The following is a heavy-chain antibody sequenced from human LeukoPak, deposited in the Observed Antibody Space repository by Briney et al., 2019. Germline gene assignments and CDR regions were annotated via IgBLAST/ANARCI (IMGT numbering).Heavy chain of an antibody. Sequence: PGRSLTLSCAASGVTVSSSYMGWVRQAPRKGLEWVSVINRDGTTYYADSVKGRFTASRDPSKNTLSLQMSSLRVEDTAVYYCTRDSTTWARSGYWGQGTLVTVSS. D-gene: IGHD2/OR15-2a*01. CDR3: TRDSTTWARSGY. J-gene: IGHJ4*02. CDR1: GVTVSSSY. CDR2: INRDGTT. V-gene: IGHV3-66*01.